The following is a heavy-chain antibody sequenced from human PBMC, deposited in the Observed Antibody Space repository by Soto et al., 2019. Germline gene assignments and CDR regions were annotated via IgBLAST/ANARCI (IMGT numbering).Heavy chain of an antibody. CDR1: GYTFTRYA. V-gene: IGHV1-3*05. J-gene: IGHJ4*02. CDR2: INAGNGNT. D-gene: IGHD4-17*01. CDR3: ARVDYGDYDVGY. Sequence: QVQLVQSGAEEKKPGASVQVSCKASGYTFTRYAMHWVRQAPGQRLEWMGWINAGNGNTKYSQKFQGRVTITRDTSASTADMELCSLRSEDTAGYDCARVDYGDYDVGYWGQGSLVTVAS.